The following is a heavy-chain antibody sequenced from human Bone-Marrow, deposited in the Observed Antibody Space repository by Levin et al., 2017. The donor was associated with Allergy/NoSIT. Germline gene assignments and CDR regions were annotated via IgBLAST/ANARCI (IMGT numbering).Heavy chain of an antibody. Sequence: GESLKISCAASGFIFSTFAMSWVRQAPGKGLEWVSAISGIGSTTYYADSVKGRFTISRDNSKNTLYLQMNSLRAEDTGVYFCAQDRHVAVSLFHIWGQGTTVIVSS. CDR3: AQDRHVAVSLFHI. CDR2: ISGIGSTT. J-gene: IGHJ3*02. V-gene: IGHV3-23*01. D-gene: IGHD2-15*01. CDR1: GFIFSTFA.